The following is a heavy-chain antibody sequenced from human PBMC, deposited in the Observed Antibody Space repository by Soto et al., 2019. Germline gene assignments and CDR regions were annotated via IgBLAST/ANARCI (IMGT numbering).Heavy chain of an antibody. J-gene: IGHJ4*02. CDR3: RGGSSGYYIFDY. D-gene: IGHD3-22*01. Sequence: EVQLLESGGGLVQPGGSLRLSCAASGFTFSSYAMSWVRQAPGKGLEWVSVISGSGGSTYYADSVKGRFTISRDNSKNTLYLQMNSLRAEDTAVYYCRGGSSGYYIFDYWGQGTLVTVSS. CDR1: GFTFSSYA. V-gene: IGHV3-23*01. CDR2: ISGSGGST.